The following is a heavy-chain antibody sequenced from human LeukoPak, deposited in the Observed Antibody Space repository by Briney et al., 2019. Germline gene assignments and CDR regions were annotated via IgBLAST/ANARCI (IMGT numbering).Heavy chain of an antibody. V-gene: IGHV1-18*01. CDR3: ARMSSSGYYSGY. CDR2: ISAYNGNT. Sequence: ASVKVSCKASGYTFTSYGISWVRQAPEQGLEWMGWISAYNGNTNYAQKLQGRVTMTTDTSTSTAYMELRSLRSDDTAVYYCARMSSSGYYSGYWGQGTLVTVSS. J-gene: IGHJ4*02. CDR1: GYTFTSYG. D-gene: IGHD3-22*01.